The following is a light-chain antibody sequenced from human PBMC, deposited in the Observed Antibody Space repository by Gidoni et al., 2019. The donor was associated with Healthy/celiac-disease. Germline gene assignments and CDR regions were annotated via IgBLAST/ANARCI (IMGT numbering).Light chain of an antibody. CDR3: QQSYSTPPWT. Sequence: DIQMTQSPSSLSASVGDRVTITCRASQSISSYLNWYQHKPGKAPKLLIYAASSLQSGVPSRFSGSGSGTDFTLTISSLQPEDFATYYCQQSYSTPPWTFXQXTKVEIK. CDR1: QSISSY. V-gene: IGKV1-39*01. J-gene: IGKJ1*01. CDR2: AAS.